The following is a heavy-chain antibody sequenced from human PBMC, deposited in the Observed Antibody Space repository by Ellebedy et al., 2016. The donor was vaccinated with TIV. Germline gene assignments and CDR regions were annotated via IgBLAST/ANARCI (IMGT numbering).Heavy chain of an antibody. CDR1: GFTFSASW. V-gene: IGHV3-7*03. CDR2: IKQDGSEK. J-gene: IGHJ4*02. D-gene: IGHD6-13*01. CDR3: ARRGLAAGGTLLYY. Sequence: GESLKISCAASGFTFSASWMTWVRQAPGQGLEWVAHIKQDGSEKYYVDSVKGRFTISRDNAENSLYLQMNSLRAEDTAVYYCARRGLAAGGTLLYYWGQGTLVTVSS.